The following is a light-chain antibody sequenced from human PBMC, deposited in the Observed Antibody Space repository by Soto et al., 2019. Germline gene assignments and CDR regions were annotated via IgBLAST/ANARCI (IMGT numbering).Light chain of an antibody. CDR2: KAS. CDR1: QTISSW. J-gene: IGKJ1*01. V-gene: IGKV1-5*03. Sequence: DIQMTQSPSTLSASLGDRVTITCRASQTISSWLAWYKQKPGKAPKLLIYKASTLKSGVPSRLSGSGSGTEFTLTISRMKPDDFATYYCQQYNSYWTFGHGTKVDIK. CDR3: QQYNSYWT.